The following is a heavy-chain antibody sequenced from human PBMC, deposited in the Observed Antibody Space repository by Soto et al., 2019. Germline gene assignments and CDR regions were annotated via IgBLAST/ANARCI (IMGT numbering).Heavy chain of an antibody. D-gene: IGHD6-13*01. V-gene: IGHV4-59*01. Sequence: SETLSLTCTVSGGSISSYFYIWVRQPPGKGLEWIGSVYYTGTTDYNPSLKSRVTISVDTSKTQFSLNLRSVTAADTAVYYCARDLAAVPRAFDYWGRGTMVTVSS. CDR1: GGSISSYF. CDR3: ARDLAAVPRAFDY. J-gene: IGHJ4*02. CDR2: VYYTGTT.